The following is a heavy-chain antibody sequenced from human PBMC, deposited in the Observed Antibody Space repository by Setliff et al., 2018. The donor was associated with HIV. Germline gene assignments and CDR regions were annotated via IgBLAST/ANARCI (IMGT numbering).Heavy chain of an antibody. V-gene: IGHV1-2*06. Sequence: GASVKVSCKASGYTFTGYYIHWVRQAPGQGLEWIGRINPKSGVADYLKKFQGRVTMTTDTSTNTAHMELIRPRFDDTAVYYCARAHFLVAMTRNWFDPWGQGTLVTVSS. CDR2: INPKSGVA. D-gene: IGHD5-12*01. CDR1: GYTFTGYY. J-gene: IGHJ5*02. CDR3: ARAHFLVAMTRNWFDP.